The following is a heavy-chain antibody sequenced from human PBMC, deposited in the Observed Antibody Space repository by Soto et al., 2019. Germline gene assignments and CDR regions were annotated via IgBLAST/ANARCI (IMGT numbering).Heavy chain of an antibody. V-gene: IGHV1-58*01. CDR3: AATPYSSSWYDNFDY. CDR1: GFTFTGSA. Sequence: ASVKVSCKASGFTFTGSAVQWVRQARGQRLEWIGWIVVGSGNTNYAQKFQERVTITRDMSTSTAYMELSSLRSEDTAVYYCAATPYSSSWYDNFDYWGQGTLVTVSS. J-gene: IGHJ4*02. D-gene: IGHD6-13*01. CDR2: IVVGSGNT.